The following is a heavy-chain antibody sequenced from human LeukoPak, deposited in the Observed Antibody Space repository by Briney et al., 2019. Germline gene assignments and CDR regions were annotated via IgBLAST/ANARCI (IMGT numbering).Heavy chain of an antibody. CDR1: GFTFSSYW. J-gene: IGHJ5*02. D-gene: IGHD6-19*01. CDR3: ARGLQAAWLAVADS. V-gene: IGHV3-74*01. CDR2: ISSDESST. Sequence: GGSLRLSCAASGFTFSSYWMHWVRQAPGKGLVWVSRISSDESSTSYADSVKGRFTISRDNAKNTLYLQMNSLRAEDTAVYYCARGLQAAWLAVADSWGQGTLVTVSS.